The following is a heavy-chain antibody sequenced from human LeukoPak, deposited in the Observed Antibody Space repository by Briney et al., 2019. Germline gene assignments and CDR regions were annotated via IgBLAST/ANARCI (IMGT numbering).Heavy chain of an antibody. J-gene: IGHJ4*02. CDR1: GFTFSSYS. CDR3: ARDFRYGSGSYSFDY. CDR2: ISTSSNYI. Sequence: GGSLRLSCAASGFTFSSYSMNWVRQAPGKGLEWVSSISTSSNYIYYADSVKGRFTISRDNAKNSLYLQMNSLRAEDTAVYYCARDFRYGSGSYSFDYWGQGTLVTVSS. V-gene: IGHV3-21*01. D-gene: IGHD3-10*01.